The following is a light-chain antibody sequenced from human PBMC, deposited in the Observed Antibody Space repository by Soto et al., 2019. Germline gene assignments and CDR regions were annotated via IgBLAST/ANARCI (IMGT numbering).Light chain of an antibody. CDR2: EVS. CDR3: LQTIQPIFS. Sequence: DIVMTQTPLPLSVTPGQPASISCKSSQSLLHTDGKTYLYWYMQKPGQPPKLLIYEVSNRFSGVSDRFSGTGSRTDFTLKISRVEAADVGTYYCLQTIQPIFSFGPGTKVDI. CDR1: QSLLHTDGKTY. V-gene: IGKV2D-29*01. J-gene: IGKJ3*01.